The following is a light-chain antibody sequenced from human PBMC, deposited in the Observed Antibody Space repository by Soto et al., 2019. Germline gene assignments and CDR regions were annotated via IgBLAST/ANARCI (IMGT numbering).Light chain of an antibody. CDR1: QSVSNN. J-gene: IGKJ5*01. Sequence: EVMMTQSPATLSVSPGERATLSCRASQSVSNNIAWYQQKPGQAPRLLIYYASTRATGVPARFSGSGSGTEFPLTISSLQSEDFALYYCQQYNYWPPITFGQGTRLEIK. CDR3: QQYNYWPPIT. V-gene: IGKV3-15*01. CDR2: YAS.